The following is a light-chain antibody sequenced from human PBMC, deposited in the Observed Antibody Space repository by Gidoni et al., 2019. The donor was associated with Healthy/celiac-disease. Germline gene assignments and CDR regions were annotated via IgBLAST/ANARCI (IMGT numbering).Light chain of an antibody. CDR3: CSYAGSSTVV. CDR2: EVS. Sequence: QSALTQPASVSGSPGQSITISCTGTNSDVGSYNLVSWYQQYPGKAPTLMIYEVSKRPSGVSNRFSGSKSGNTASLTISGLQAEDEADYYCCSYAGSSTVVFGGGTKLTVL. V-gene: IGLV2-23*02. J-gene: IGLJ2*01. CDR1: NSDVGSYNL.